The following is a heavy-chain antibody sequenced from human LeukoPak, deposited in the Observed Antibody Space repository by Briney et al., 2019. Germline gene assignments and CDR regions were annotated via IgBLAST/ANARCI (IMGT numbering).Heavy chain of an antibody. J-gene: IGHJ4*02. V-gene: IGHV6-1*01. CDR3: AKTGTPRWVDRLSFDY. CDR1: GDSVSSISAA. Sequence: SQTLSLTCAISGDSVSSISAAWNWIRQSPSRGLEWLGRTYYRSEWYNDYAVSVKSRITINPDTSKNQFSLQLNSVTPEDTAVYYCAKTGTPRWVDRLSFDYWGQGTLVTVSS. CDR2: TYYRSEWYN. D-gene: IGHD1-7*01.